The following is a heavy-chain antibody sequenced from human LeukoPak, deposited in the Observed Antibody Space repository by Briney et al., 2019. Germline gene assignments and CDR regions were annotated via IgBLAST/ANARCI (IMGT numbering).Heavy chain of an antibody. Sequence: GGSLRLPCAASGFTFSSYGMSWVRQAPGKGLQWVSSMSGGGGSTYYADSVKGRFTISRDNSKNTLYLQMENLRAEDTAIYYCAKDSSTWYDYFDYWGQGTLVTVSS. D-gene: IGHD6-13*01. CDR2: MSGGGGST. J-gene: IGHJ4*02. V-gene: IGHV3-23*01. CDR3: AKDSSTWYDYFDY. CDR1: GFTFSSYG.